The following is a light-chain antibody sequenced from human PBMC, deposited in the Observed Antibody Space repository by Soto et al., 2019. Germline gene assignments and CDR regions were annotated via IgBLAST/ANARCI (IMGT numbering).Light chain of an antibody. Sequence: QSVLTQPPSASGTPGQRVTISCSGSSSNIGSKTVNWYQQLPGTAPKLLIYSNYQRPSGVPDRFSGSKSGTSASLAIIGFQSEDEADYYCSAWDASLNGYVFGTGTKVTVL. CDR2: SNY. CDR3: SAWDASLNGYV. CDR1: SSNIGSKT. V-gene: IGLV1-44*01. J-gene: IGLJ1*01.